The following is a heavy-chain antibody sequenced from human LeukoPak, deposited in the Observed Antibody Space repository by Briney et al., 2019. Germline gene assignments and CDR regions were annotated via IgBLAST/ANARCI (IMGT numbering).Heavy chain of an antibody. D-gene: IGHD6-13*01. CDR2: INAGNGNT. CDR3: AREDTIAAAGTGDY. Sequence: ASAKVSCKASGYTFTSYAMHWVRQAPGQRLEWMGWINAGNGNTKYSQKFQGRVTITRDTSASTAYMELSSLRSEDTAVYYCAREDTIAAAGTGDYWGQGTLVAVSS. CDR1: GYTFTSYA. V-gene: IGHV1-3*01. J-gene: IGHJ4*02.